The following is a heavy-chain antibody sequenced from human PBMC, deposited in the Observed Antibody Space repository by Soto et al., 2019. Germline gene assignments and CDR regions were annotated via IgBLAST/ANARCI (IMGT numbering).Heavy chain of an antibody. CDR2: ISYDGSNK. V-gene: IGHV3-30-3*01. CDR3: ARDFTQWELLHQNFDY. J-gene: IGHJ4*02. D-gene: IGHD1-26*01. CDR1: GFTFSSYA. Sequence: GGSLRLSCAASGFTFSSYAMHWVRQAPGKGLEWVAVISYDGSNKYYADSVKGRFTISRDNSKNTLYLQMNSLRAEDTAVYYCARDFTQWELLHQNFDYWGQGTLVTVSS.